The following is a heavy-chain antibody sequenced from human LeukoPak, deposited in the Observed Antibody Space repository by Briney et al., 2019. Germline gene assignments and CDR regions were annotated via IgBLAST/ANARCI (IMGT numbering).Heavy chain of an antibody. CDR3: ARDPRNRNDGFYYYMDV. CDR1: GGTFSSYA. V-gene: IGHV1-46*03. J-gene: IGHJ6*03. D-gene: IGHD1-1*01. Sequence: GSSVKVSCKASGGTFSSYAISWVRQAPGQGLEWMGVISPNGASTTYAQKLQGRVTVTRDTSTSTVYMELSSLRSEDTAMYYCARDPRNRNDGFYYYMDVWGQGTTVTVSS. CDR2: ISPNGAST.